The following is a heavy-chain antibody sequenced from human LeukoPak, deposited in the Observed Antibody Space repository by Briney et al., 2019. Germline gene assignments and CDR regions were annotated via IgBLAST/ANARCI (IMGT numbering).Heavy chain of an antibody. CDR2: ISGSGGST. CDR1: GSTFSSYA. V-gene: IGHV3-23*01. J-gene: IGHJ3*02. CDR3: ARQGYCSSTSCYTGAFDI. D-gene: IGHD2-2*02. Sequence: PGGSLRLSCAASGSTFSSYAMSWVRQAPGKGLEWVSAISGSGGSTYYADSVKGRFTISRDNSKNTLYLQMNSLRAEDTAVYYCARQGYCSSTSCYTGAFDIWGQGTMVTVSS.